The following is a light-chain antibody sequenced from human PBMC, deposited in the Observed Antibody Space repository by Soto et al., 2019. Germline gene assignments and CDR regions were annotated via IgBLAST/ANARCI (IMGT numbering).Light chain of an antibody. CDR1: QGIRND. CDR3: QQSYNGPFT. V-gene: IGKV1-6*01. CDR2: AAS. J-gene: IGKJ3*01. Sequence: AIQMTQSPSSLSASVGDRVTITCRASQGIRNDLDWFQQKPGKAPKLLIYAASNLQSGVPARFSGSGSGTDFTLTISSLQPEDFATYYCQQSYNGPFTFGPGTKVDIK.